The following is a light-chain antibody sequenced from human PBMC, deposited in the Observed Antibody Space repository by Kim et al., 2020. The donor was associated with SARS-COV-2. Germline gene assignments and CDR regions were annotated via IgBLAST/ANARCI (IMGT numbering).Light chain of an antibody. Sequence: QSVLTQPPSVSGTPGQRVTISCPGSSSNIGNNIVSWYQQLPGTAPKLLIYTNNHRPSGVPDRFSGSKSGTSASLAISGLQSEDEADYYCAAWDDSLNGWVFGGGTQLTVL. CDR2: TNN. CDR3: AAWDDSLNGWV. V-gene: IGLV1-44*01. J-gene: IGLJ3*02. CDR1: SSNIGNNI.